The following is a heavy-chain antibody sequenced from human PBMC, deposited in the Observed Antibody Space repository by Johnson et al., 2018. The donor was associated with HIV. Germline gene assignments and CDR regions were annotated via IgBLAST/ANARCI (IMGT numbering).Heavy chain of an antibody. V-gene: IGHV3-7*01. J-gene: IGHJ3*02. Sequence: VQLVESGGGVVRPGGSLKLSCAASGFTFSSYWMSWVRQAPGKGLEWVANIKQDGSEKYYVDSVKGRFTISRDNAKNSLYLQMNSLRAEDTAVYYCARDFYYNFWTGFSRSDAFDIWGQGTMVTVSS. CDR3: ARDFYYNFWTGFSRSDAFDI. CDR2: IKQDGSEK. D-gene: IGHD3-3*01. CDR1: GFTFSSYW.